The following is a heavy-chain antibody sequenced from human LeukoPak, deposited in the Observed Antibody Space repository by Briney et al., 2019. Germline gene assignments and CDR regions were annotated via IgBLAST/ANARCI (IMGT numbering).Heavy chain of an antibody. CDR3: ARDSDDYCSGDTCYYHGMDV. D-gene: IGHD2-15*01. CDR1: GGSISIYY. CDR2: IYYSGRT. Sequence: SETLSLTCSVSGGSISIYYWSWIRQPPGKGLEWIGEIYYSGRTNYNPSLKSRSTISVDTSKKQFSLRLNSVTAADTAVYYCARDSDDYCSGDTCYYHGMDVWGQGTTVTVSS. J-gene: IGHJ6*02. V-gene: IGHV4-59*01.